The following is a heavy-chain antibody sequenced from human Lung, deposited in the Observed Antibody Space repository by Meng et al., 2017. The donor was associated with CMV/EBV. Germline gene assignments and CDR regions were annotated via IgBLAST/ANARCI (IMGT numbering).Heavy chain of an antibody. V-gene: IGHV4-61*01. CDR2: IYNSGST. Sequence: SETLSLXXTVSGGSVSTSSSYWSWIRQPPGKGLEWIGFIYNSGSTNDNPSLKSRVTISVDTSKNQFSLKLTSVTVADTAVYYCARGFYDFWSGFGAVDYWGQGLLVTVSS. D-gene: IGHD3-3*01. CDR3: ARGFYDFWSGFGAVDY. J-gene: IGHJ4*02. CDR1: GGSVSTSSSY.